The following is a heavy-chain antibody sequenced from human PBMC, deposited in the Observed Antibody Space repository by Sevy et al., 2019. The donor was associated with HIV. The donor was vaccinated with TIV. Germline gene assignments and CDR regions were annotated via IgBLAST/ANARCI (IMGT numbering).Heavy chain of an antibody. Sequence: GESLKISCAASGFTFSNAWMSWVRQAPGKGLEWVGRIKSKTDGGTTDYAAPVKGRFTISRDDSKNTLYLQMNSLKTEDTAVYYCTTEDHTAMVTGAFDYWGQGTLVTVSS. D-gene: IGHD5-18*01. CDR3: TTEDHTAMVTGAFDY. CDR2: IKSKTDGGTT. J-gene: IGHJ4*02. V-gene: IGHV3-15*01. CDR1: GFTFSNAW.